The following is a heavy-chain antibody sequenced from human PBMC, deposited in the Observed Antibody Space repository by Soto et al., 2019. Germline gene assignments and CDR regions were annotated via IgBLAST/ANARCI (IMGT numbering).Heavy chain of an antibody. CDR1: GFTFSDYA. J-gene: IGHJ3*01. CDR2: ISHDGNTK. CDR3: AREGHSGSYLNDAFDR. V-gene: IGHV3-30-3*01. D-gene: IGHD1-26*01. Sequence: QVQLVESGGGVVQPGTSLRLSCAASGFTFSDYAMHWVRQAPGKGLECVAVISHDGNTKHYTDSVKGRFTISRDNSKKTRYLQMNSLRAEDTAVYYCAREGHSGSYLNDAFDRWGQGTMGSVSA.